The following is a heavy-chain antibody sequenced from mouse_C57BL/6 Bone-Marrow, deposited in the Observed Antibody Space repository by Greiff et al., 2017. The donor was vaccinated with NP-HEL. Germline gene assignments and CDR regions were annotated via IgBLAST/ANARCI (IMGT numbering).Heavy chain of an antibody. CDR3: ARHLGFAY. Sequence: EVQGVESGGGLVQPGGSLKLSCAASGFTFSDYYMYWVRQTPEQRLEWVAYISNGGGSPYYPDTVKGRFTISKDNAKNTLYLQMSRLKSEDTAMYYCARHLGFAYWGQGTLVTVSA. CDR1: GFTFSDYY. V-gene: IGHV5-12*01. J-gene: IGHJ3*01. CDR2: ISNGGGSP.